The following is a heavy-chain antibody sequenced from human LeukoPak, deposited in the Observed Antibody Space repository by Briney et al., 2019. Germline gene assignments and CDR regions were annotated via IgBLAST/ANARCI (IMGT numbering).Heavy chain of an antibody. Sequence: NPSETLSLTCAVSGYSISSSNWRGWIRQPPGKGLEWIGYIYYSGSTYYNPSLKSRVTMSVDTSKNQFSLKLSSVTALDTAVYYCARGSVHYYGMDVWGQGTTVTVSS. CDR1: GYSISSSNW. J-gene: IGHJ6*02. CDR3: ARGSVHYYGMDV. CDR2: IYYSGST. V-gene: IGHV4-28*03. D-gene: IGHD3-10*01.